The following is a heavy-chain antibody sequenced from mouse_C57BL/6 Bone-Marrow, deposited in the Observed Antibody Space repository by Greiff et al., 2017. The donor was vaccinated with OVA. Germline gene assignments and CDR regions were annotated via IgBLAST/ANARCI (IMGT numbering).Heavy chain of an antibody. V-gene: IGHV1-81*01. J-gene: IGHJ2*01. CDR2: IYPRSGNT. CDR3: AIEGVNGKY. D-gene: IGHD2-2*01. Sequence: VKLMESGAELARPGASVKLSCKASGYTFTSYGISWVKQRPGQGLEWIGAIYPRSGNTYYNEKFKGKATLTADKSSSTAYMELRSLPSEESSVCFSAIEGVNGKYWCQGTALTVSS. CDR1: GYTFTSYG.